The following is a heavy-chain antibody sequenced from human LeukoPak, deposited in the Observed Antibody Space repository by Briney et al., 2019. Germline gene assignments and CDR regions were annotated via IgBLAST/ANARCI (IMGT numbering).Heavy chain of an antibody. V-gene: IGHV3-23*01. CDR2: ISGSGGST. CDR3: AKDLLPGVAGTGY. D-gene: IGHD6-19*01. Sequence: GGSLRLSCAASGFTFSSYAMSWVRQAPGKGLEWVSTISGSGGSTYYADSVKGRFTISRDNSKNTLYLQMNSLRAEDTAVYYCAKDLLPGVAGTGYWGQGTLVTVSS. J-gene: IGHJ4*02. CDR1: GFTFSSYA.